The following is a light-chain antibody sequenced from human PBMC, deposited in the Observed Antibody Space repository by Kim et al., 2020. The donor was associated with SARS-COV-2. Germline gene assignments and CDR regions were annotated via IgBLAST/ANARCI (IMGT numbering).Light chain of an antibody. CDR1: SSNIGRNP. J-gene: IGLJ3*02. CDR3: AARDDPLSGRV. V-gene: IGLV1-44*01. Sequence: QSVLSQPPSASGAPGQRVTISCSGSSSNIGRNPVNWYQQLPGTAPKLLIYGNSQRPSGVPDRFSGSKSGTSASLAISGLQTEDEADYFCAARDDPLSGRVFGGGTKLTVL. CDR2: GNS.